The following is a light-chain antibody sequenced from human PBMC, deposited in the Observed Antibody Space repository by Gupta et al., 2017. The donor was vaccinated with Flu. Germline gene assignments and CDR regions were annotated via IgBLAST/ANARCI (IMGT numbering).Light chain of an antibody. J-gene: IGLJ3*02. CDR1: NIGSNV. CDR2: NDN. V-gene: IGLV1-44*01. CDR3: AAGDDSLTALSADGSRTGLWV. Sequence: NIGSNVVSWYQRLTGTAPRLLIYNDNQRPSGVPDRFSGSKSGTSASLAIGGLQSEDEADYYCAAGDDSLTALSADGSRTGLWVFGGGTKLSVL.